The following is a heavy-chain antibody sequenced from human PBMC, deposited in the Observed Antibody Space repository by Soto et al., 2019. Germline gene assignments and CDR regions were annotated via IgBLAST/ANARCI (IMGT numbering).Heavy chain of an antibody. CDR1: GGSISTYY. CDR3: ARGTRATQYYYYFYGMDV. Sequence: LSLTCTVSGGSISTYYWTWIRQPPGKGLEWIGYISYSGSTNYNPSLKSRLTISLNTSKKHFSLKLSSVTAADTAVYYCARGTRATQYYYYFYGMDVWGQGTTVTVSS. J-gene: IGHJ6*02. CDR2: ISYSGST. V-gene: IGHV4-59*01.